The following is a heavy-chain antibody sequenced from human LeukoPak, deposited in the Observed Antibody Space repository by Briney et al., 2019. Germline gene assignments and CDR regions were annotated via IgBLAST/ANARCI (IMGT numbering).Heavy chain of an antibody. J-gene: IGHJ5*02. CDR3: ARKALPGNWFDP. CDR2: ISDSGST. Sequence: SETLSLTCTVSGGSISSYYWNWVRQPPGKGLEWIGYISDSGSTTYNPSLKSRVSMSVDTSKNRFSLKLSSVTAADTAVYYCARKALPGNWFDPWGQGALVTVSS. CDR1: GGSISSYY. V-gene: IGHV4-59*12.